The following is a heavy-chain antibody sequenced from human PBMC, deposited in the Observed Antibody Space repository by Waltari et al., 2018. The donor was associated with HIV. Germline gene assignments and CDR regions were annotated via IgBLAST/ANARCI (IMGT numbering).Heavy chain of an antibody. CDR1: GFTFSSYW. CDR2: NNSDGSST. CDR3: ARTFPVATISPLLH. J-gene: IGHJ4*01. V-gene: IGHV3-74*01. Sequence: EVQLVESGGGLVQPGGSLRLPCAASGFTFSSYWMHWVRQGPGKGLVWVSRNNSDGSSTTYADSVKGRFTNSRDNAKSTLYLQMNSLRDEDTAVYYCARTFPVATISPLLHWGQGTLVTVSS. D-gene: IGHD5-12*01.